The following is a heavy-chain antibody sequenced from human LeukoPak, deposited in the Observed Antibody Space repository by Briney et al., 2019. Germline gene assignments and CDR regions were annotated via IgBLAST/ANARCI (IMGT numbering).Heavy chain of an antibody. CDR2: XNQDGSEN. Sequence: GGSLRLSCAPSGFTFGSYXXXXXXXXXXXXXXXXASXNQDGSENXXXDXXXXXXXXSRXNARNSLYLQMNSLRVEDTAVYYCARDPETGGAYFDYWGRGTLVSVSS. CDR3: ARDPETGGAYFDY. J-gene: IGHJ4*02. D-gene: IGHD3-9*01. CDR1: GFTFGSYX. V-gene: IGHV3-7*01.